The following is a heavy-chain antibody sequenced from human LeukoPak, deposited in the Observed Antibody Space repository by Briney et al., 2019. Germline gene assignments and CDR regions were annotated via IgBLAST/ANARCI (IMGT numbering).Heavy chain of an antibody. CDR3: ARDVGYDYVWGSYRSYYYYYMDV. J-gene: IGHJ6*03. CDR2: IIPIFGTA. D-gene: IGHD3-16*02. V-gene: IGHV1-69*06. Sequence: GASVKVSCKASGGTFSSYAISWVRQAPGQGLEWMGGIIPIFGTANYAQKFQGRVTITADKSTSTAYMELSSLRSEDTAVYYCARDVGYDYVWGSYRSYYYYYMDVWGKGTTVTVSS. CDR1: GGTFSSYA.